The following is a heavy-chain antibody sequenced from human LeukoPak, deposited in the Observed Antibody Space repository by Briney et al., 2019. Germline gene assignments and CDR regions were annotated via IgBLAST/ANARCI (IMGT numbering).Heavy chain of an antibody. CDR3: ARDAVLLWFGEPRAFDI. CDR2: IKQVGSEK. V-gene: IGHV3-7*03. J-gene: IGHJ3*02. CDR1: GFTFSIRW. D-gene: IGHD3-10*01. Sequence: GGSLRLSCAASGFTFSIRWMSWVRQAPGKGLEWVANIKQVGSEKYYVDSVKGRFTISRDNAKNSLYLQMNSLRAEDTAVYYCARDAVLLWFGEPRAFDIWGQGTIVTVSS.